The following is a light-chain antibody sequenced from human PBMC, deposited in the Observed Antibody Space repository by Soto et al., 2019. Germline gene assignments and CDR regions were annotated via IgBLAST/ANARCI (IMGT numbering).Light chain of an antibody. Sequence: QAVLTQPASVAGSPGQSSTISCTGASSDVGSYNLVSWYQQHPGKAPKLMSYEVSKRPSGVSNRFSGSQSDNTASLTTSGLQAADVADYYCWLYRGSSTFSYV. CDR2: EVS. J-gene: IGLJ1*01. V-gene: IGLV2-23*02. CDR1: SSDVGSYNL. CDR3: WLYRGSSTFSYV.